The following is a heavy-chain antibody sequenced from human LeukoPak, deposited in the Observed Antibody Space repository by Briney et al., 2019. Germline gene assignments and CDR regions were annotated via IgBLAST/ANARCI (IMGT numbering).Heavy chain of an antibody. CDR1: SGSINSYY. V-gene: IGHV4-4*07. J-gene: IGHJ4*02. Sequence: PSETLSLTCTVSSGSINSYYWGWVRQPAGRGLDWIGRIYTTGKTDYNPSLKSRLTISVDTSKRQFSLNLRSVTAADTAIYYCARHGYTASHYFLDFWSQGTLVTVSS. CDR3: ARHGYTASHYFLDF. CDR2: IYTTGKT. D-gene: IGHD3-16*01.